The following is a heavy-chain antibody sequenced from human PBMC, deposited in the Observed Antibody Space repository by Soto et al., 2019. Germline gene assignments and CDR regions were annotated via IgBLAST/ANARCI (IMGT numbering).Heavy chain of an antibody. D-gene: IGHD2-15*01. CDR1: GFTFSSYG. V-gene: IGHV3-30*18. CDR2: ISYDGSNK. CDR3: AKDETPVSDACEI. Sequence: ESGGGVVQPGRSLRLSCAASGFTFSSYGMHWVRQAPGKGLEWVAVISYDGSNKYYADSVKGRFTISRDNSKNTLYLQMHSLRAEDTAVYYCAKDETPVSDACEIWGQGTMVTVSS. J-gene: IGHJ3*02.